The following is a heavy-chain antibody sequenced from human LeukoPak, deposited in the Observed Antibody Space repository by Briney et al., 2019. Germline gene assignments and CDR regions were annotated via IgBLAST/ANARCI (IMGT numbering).Heavy chain of an antibody. J-gene: IGHJ6*03. CDR2: ISSGTAYI. D-gene: IGHD6-19*01. V-gene: IGHV3-21*01. CDR1: GFTFGSYG. Sequence: GGSLRLSCAASGFTFGSYGMNWVRQAPEKGLEWVSSISSGTAYIYYADSVKGRFTISRDNAKNSLYLQMNSLRAEDTAVYYCARDLSGWQPDYYYYYMDVWGKGTTVTISS. CDR3: ARDLSGWQPDYYYYYMDV.